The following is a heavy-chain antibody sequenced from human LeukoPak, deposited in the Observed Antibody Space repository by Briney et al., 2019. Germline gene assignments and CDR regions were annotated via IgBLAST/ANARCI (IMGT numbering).Heavy chain of an antibody. J-gene: IGHJ4*02. CDR3: ARGNLWFGELWY. D-gene: IGHD3-10*01. V-gene: IGHV3-23*01. CDR2: ISGSGGST. Sequence: GGSLRLSCAASGFTFSSYAMSWVRQAPGKGLEWVSAISGSGGSTYYADSVKGRFTISRDNSKNTLYLQMNSLRAEDTAVYYCARGNLWFGELWYWGQGTLVTVSS. CDR1: GFTFSSYA.